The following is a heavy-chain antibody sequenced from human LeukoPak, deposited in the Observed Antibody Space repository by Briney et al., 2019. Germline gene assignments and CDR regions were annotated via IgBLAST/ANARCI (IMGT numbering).Heavy chain of an antibody. CDR3: AELGITMIGGV. CDR2: ISSSTTYI. Sequence: GGSLRLSCAASGFTFSTYSMNWVRQAPGKGLEWVSSISSSTTYIYYADSVKGRFTISRDNAKNSLYLQMNSLRAEDTAVYYCAELGITMIGGVWGKGTTVTISS. J-gene: IGHJ6*04. V-gene: IGHV3-21*01. D-gene: IGHD3-10*02. CDR1: GFTFSTYS.